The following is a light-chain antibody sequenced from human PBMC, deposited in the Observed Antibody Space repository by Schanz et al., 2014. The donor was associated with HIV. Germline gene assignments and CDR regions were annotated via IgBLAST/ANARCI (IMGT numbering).Light chain of an antibody. Sequence: DIQMTQSTSTLSASVGDRVTITCRASQSISSWLAWYQQKPGKAPKVLIYKASTLESGVPSRFSGSGSGTEFTLTISSLQPDDFATYYCQQYYSFPYTFGQGTRLE. J-gene: IGKJ2*01. CDR3: QQYYSFPYT. V-gene: IGKV1-5*03. CDR1: QSISSW. CDR2: KAS.